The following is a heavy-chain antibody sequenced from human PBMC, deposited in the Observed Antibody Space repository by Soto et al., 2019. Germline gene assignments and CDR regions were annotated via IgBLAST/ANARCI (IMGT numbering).Heavy chain of an antibody. V-gene: IGHV3-30*18. CDR2: ISYDGSNK. CDR1: GFTFSSYG. CDR3: AKALVAAAAPGYFDY. D-gene: IGHD6-13*01. Sequence: SLRLSCAASGFTFSSYGMHWVRQAPGKGLEWVAVISYDGSNKYYADSVKGRFTISRDNSKNTLYLQMNSLRAEDTAVYYCAKALVAAAAPGYFDYWGQGTLVTVSS. J-gene: IGHJ4*02.